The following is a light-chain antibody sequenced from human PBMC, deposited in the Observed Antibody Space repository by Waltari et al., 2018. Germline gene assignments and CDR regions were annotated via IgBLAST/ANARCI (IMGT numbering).Light chain of an antibody. J-gene: IGLJ1*01. CDR1: SSNIGSNY. Sequence: QSVLTQPPSASGTPGQRVTISCSGSSSNIGSNYVYWYQQLPGTAPKLLIYRKNQRPSGVPACCSSSKSGTSASLAISGIRSEDEADYYCAAWDDSLRGGVFGTGTRVTVL. CDR2: RKN. CDR3: AAWDDSLRGGV. V-gene: IGLV1-47*01.